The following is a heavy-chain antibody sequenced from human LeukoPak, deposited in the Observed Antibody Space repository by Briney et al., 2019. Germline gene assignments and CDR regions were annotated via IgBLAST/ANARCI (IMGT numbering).Heavy chain of an antibody. CDR1: GGSISSYY. CDR3: AREYYGSGSYYGVYNWFDP. Sequence: PSETLSLTCTVSGGSISSYYWSWIRQPPGKELEWIGYIYYSGSTNYNPSLKSRVTISVDTSKNQFSLKLSSVTAADTAVYYCAREYYGSGSYYGVYNWFDPWGQGTLVTVSS. V-gene: IGHV4-59*01. CDR2: IYYSGST. J-gene: IGHJ5*02. D-gene: IGHD3-10*01.